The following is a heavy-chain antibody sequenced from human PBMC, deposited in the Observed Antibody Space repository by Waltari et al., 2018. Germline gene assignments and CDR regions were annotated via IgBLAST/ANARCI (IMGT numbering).Heavy chain of an antibody. D-gene: IGHD2-15*01. J-gene: IGHJ5*02. CDR1: GYSISSGYY. CDR2: IYQTGSA. Sequence: QVQLQESGPGLVKPSETLSLTCAVSGYSISSGYYWGWIRQPPGKGLEWIGSIYQTGSAYYNPSLKSRVTRSVDTSKNQFSRKLNAVTAADTAVYYCARNRGYCGGGSCQNWFDPWGQGTLVTVSS. V-gene: IGHV4-38-2*01. CDR3: ARNRGYCGGGSCQNWFDP.